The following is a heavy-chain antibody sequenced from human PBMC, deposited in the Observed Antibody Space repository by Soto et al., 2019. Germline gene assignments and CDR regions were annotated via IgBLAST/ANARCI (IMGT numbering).Heavy chain of an antibody. CDR3: ACEVGAYDRSGSLYYFDS. CDR1: GGTFSSYA. Sequence: QVQLVQSGAEVKKPGSSVKVSCKASGGTFSSYAISWVRQAPGQGLEWMGGIIPIFGTANYAQKFQGRVMITAGRAKSTADMELSSLSSEDTAVYFCACEVGAYDRSGSLYYFDSWGQGTLVIVAS. V-gene: IGHV1-69*14. J-gene: IGHJ4*02. D-gene: IGHD3-22*01. CDR2: IIPIFGTA.